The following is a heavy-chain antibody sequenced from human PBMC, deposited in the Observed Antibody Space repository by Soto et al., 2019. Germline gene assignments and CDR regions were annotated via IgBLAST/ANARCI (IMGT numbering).Heavy chain of an antibody. CDR3: ANYYDLWSGYYTGIRNFYYCGMDV. Sequence: EVQLLESGGGLVQPGGSLRLSCAASGFTFSSYAMSWVRQAPGKGLEWVSAISGSGGSTYYADSVKGRFTISRDNSKNTLSLQMISLRAEDTVVYYCANYYDLWSGYYTGIRNFYYCGMDVWGQGTTVTVSS. V-gene: IGHV3-23*01. D-gene: IGHD3-3*01. J-gene: IGHJ6*02. CDR2: ISGSGGST. CDR1: GFTFSSYA.